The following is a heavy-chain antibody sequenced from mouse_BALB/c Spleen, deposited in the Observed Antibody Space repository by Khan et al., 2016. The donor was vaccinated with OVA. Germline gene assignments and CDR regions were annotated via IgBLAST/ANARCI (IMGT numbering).Heavy chain of an antibody. V-gene: IGHV3-2*02. CDR3: ARGNYYGYSFDY. Sequence: EVQLQESGPGLVKPSQSLSLTCTVTGYSITSGYAWNWIRQFPGNKLEWMGYISYSGVPSYTPSLKSRISFTRETSKNQFFLQLNSVTTEDTATYYCARGNYYGYSFDYWGQGTTLTVSS. CDR2: ISYSGVP. J-gene: IGHJ2*01. CDR1: GYSITSGYA. D-gene: IGHD1-1*01.